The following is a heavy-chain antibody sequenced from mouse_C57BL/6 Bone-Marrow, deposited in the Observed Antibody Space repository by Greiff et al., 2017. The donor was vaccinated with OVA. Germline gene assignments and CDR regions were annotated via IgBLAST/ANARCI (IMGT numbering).Heavy chain of an antibody. CDR1: GYTFTSYW. J-gene: IGHJ1*03. CDR2: IDPSDSYT. CDR3: ARECPCWDFDV. V-gene: IGHV1-59*01. Sequence: VQLQQPGAELVRPGTSVKLSCKASGYTFTSYWMHWVKQRPGQGLEWIGVIDPSDSYTNYNQKFKGKATLTVDTSSSTAYMQLSSLTSEDSAVYCGARECPCWDFDVGGTGTTVTVPP.